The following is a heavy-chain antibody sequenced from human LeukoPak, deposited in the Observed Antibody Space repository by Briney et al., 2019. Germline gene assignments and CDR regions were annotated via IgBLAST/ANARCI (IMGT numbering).Heavy chain of an antibody. V-gene: IGHV3-7*01. J-gene: IGHJ4*02. D-gene: IGHD2-15*01. Sequence: EGSLRLSCVASGFTFSSYGISWVRQTPGKGLEWVANIDPDGSHQYYVDSVKGRFTISKDNAKNSLYLQMNSLRAEDTAVYYCARDGGRREDYWGQGALVTVSS. CDR3: ARDGGRREDY. CDR2: IDPDGSHQ. CDR1: GFTFSSYG.